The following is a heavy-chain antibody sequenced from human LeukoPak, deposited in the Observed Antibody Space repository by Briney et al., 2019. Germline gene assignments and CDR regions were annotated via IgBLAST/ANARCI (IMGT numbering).Heavy chain of an antibody. Sequence: GGSLRPSCAASGFTFSSYEMNWVRQAPGKGLEWVSYISSRGSTIYYADSVKGRFTISRDNAKNSLYLQMNSLRAEDTAVYYCAAIVGVHFDYWGQGTLVTVSS. CDR2: ISSRGSTI. CDR1: GFTFSSYE. D-gene: IGHD1-26*01. CDR3: AAIVGVHFDY. J-gene: IGHJ4*02. V-gene: IGHV3-48*03.